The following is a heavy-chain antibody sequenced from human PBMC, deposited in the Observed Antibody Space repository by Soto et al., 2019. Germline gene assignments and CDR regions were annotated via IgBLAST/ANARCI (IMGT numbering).Heavy chain of an antibody. D-gene: IGHD6-13*01. J-gene: IGHJ3*02. Sequence: GGSLRLSCAASGFTFSSHTMHWVRQAPGKGLEYVSTVSSNGGSTYYADSVRGRFTISRDNSKNTLYLQMGSLRAEDMAVYYCARGLGSSWYYAFDIWAQGTMVTVSS. CDR2: VSSNGGST. CDR3: ARGLGSSWYYAFDI. CDR1: GFTFSSHT. V-gene: IGHV3-64*02.